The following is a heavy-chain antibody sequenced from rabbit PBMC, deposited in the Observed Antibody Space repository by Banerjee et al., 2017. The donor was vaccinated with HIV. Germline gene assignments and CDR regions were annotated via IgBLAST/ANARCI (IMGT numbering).Heavy chain of an antibody. V-gene: IGHV1S47*01. CDR3: ARGGHGGGVVYGNL. D-gene: IGHD3-1*01. CDR2: IDPVFGST. CDR1: GFSLSSYA. Sequence: QEQLVESGGNLITPGGSLTLTCTASGFSLSSYAMSWVRQAPGKGLEWIGYIDPVFGSTYYASWVNGRFTISSHNAQNTLYLQLNSLTAADTATYFCARGGHGGGVVYGNLWGPGTLVTVS. J-gene: IGHJ4*01.